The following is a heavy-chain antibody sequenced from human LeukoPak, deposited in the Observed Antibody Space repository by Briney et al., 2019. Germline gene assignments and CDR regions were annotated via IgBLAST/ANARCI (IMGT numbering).Heavy chain of an antibody. V-gene: IGHV3-74*01. CDR3: TLSYGRGFNYYYGMDV. D-gene: IGHD5-18*01. CDR1: KFTFNRYW. CDR2: INTDGSTT. J-gene: IGHJ6*02. Sequence: PGGSLRLSCAASKFTFNRYWMHWVRQAPGKGLVWDSRINTDGSTTSYADSVKGRFTISRDNAKNTLYLQMNSLRAEDTAVYYCTLSYGRGFNYYYGMDVWGQGTTVTVSS.